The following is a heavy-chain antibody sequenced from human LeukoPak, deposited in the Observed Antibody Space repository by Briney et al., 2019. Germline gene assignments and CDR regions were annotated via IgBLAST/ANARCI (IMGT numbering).Heavy chain of an antibody. Sequence: GGSLRLSCAPSGFTFSSSDMHWVRHATGKGGEWVSSIGTAGVTYYPGSVMGRFTISRENAKNSLYLQMNSLRAGDTAVDYCARDSTVTIFGVVDRDYYYCYMDLWGKGTTVTVS. CDR2: IGTAGVT. J-gene: IGHJ6*03. CDR1: GFTFSSSD. D-gene: IGHD3-3*01. V-gene: IGHV3-13*01. CDR3: ARDSTVTIFGVVDRDYYYCYMDL.